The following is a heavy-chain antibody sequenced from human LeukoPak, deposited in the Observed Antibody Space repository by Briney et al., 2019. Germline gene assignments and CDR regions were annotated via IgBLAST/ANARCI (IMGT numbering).Heavy chain of an antibody. CDR3: ARGRSTVVTPNYYYYYCMDV. V-gene: IGHV4-4*09. J-gene: IGHJ6*03. Sequence: SETLSLTCAVYGGSISSSHWSWIRQPPGKGLEWIGNIHTSGGTNYSPSLKSRVTISLDTSRNQFSLKLSSVTAADTAVYYCARGRSTVVTPNYYYYYCMDVWGKGTTVTVSS. CDR1: GGSISSSH. CDR2: IHTSGGT. D-gene: IGHD4-23*01.